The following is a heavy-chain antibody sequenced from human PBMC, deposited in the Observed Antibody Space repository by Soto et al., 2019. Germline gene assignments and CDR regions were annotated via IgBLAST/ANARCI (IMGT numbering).Heavy chain of an antibody. CDR3: AKELGYCSGGSCYGY. V-gene: IGHV3-30*18. J-gene: IGHJ4*02. D-gene: IGHD2-15*01. Sequence: GGSLRLSCAASGFTFSSYGMHWVRQAPGKGLEWVAVISYDGSNKYYADSVKGRFTISRDNSKNTLYLQMNSLRAEDTAVYYCAKELGYCSGGSCYGYWGQGTLVTVSS. CDR2: ISYDGSNK. CDR1: GFTFSSYG.